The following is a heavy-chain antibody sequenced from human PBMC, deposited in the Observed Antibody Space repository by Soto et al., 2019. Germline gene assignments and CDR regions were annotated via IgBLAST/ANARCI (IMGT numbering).Heavy chain of an antibody. CDR1: GGSISSYY. CDR3: ARGDVGALDY. Sequence: PSETLSLTCTVSGGSISSYYWSWIRQPPGKGLEWIGYIYYSGSTNYNPSRQSRVTISVDTSKNQFSLKLSSVTAADTAVYYCARGDVGALDYWGQGTLVTVSS. D-gene: IGHD1-26*01. J-gene: IGHJ4*02. V-gene: IGHV4-59*01. CDR2: IYYSGST.